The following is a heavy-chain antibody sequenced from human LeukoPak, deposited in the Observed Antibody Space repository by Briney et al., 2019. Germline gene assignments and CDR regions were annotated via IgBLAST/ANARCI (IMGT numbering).Heavy chain of an antibody. CDR1: GYTFTGYY. Sequence: ASVKVSCKASGYTFTGYYMHWVRQAPGQGLEWMGGIIPIFGTANYAQRFQGRVTITTDESTSTAYMELSSLRSEDTAVYYCARVTYSSSSYYYYMDVWGKGTTVTVSS. CDR2: IIPIFGTA. CDR3: ARVTYSSSSYYYYMDV. D-gene: IGHD6-6*01. J-gene: IGHJ6*03. V-gene: IGHV1-69*05.